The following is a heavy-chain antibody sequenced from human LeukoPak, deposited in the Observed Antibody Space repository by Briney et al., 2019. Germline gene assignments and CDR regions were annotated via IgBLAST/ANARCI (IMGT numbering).Heavy chain of an antibody. Sequence: PGGSLRLSCAASGLTFSSFAMTWVRQAPGKGLEWVSGFDGNGPNTYYADSVKGRWTISRDNSRNTLYLEMNSLRPEDTAIYYCAKPRTTGLGWAQFDYWGRGSLVTVSS. V-gene: IGHV3-23*01. CDR1: GLTFSSFA. CDR2: FDGNGPNT. CDR3: AKPRTTGLGWAQFDY. D-gene: IGHD2-8*02. J-gene: IGHJ4*02.